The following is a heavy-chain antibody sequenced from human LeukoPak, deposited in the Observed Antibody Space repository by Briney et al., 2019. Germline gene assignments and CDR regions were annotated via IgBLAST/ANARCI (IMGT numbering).Heavy chain of an antibody. D-gene: IGHD2-2*01. J-gene: IGHJ5*02. V-gene: IGHV4-39*01. CDR2: IYYSGST. Sequence: SETLSLTCTVSGGSISSSSYYWGWIRQPPGKGLEWIGSIYYSGSTYYNPSLKSRVTISVDTSKNQFSLKLSSVTAADTAVYYCARTGVVVPAADNWFDPWGQGTLVTVSS. CDR3: ARTGVVVPAADNWFDP. CDR1: GGSISSSSYY.